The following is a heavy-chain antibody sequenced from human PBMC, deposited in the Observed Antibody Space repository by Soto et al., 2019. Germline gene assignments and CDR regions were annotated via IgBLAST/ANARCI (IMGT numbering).Heavy chain of an antibody. V-gene: IGHV4-34*01. CDR1: GGSFSGYY. J-gene: IGHJ4*02. CDR3: ARASQAATRGTDY. Sequence: SETLSLTCAVYGGSFSGYYWTWIRQPPGKGLEWIGEINHSGSTNYNPSLKSRVTISVDTSKNQFSLKLSSVTAADTAVYYCARASQAATRGTDYWGQGTLVTVSS. D-gene: IGHD2-15*01. CDR2: INHSGST.